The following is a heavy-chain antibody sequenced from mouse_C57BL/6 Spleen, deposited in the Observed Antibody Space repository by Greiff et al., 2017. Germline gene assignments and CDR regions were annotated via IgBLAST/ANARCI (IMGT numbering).Heavy chain of an antibody. J-gene: IGHJ1*03. V-gene: IGHV14-4*01. CDR2: IDPENGDT. CDR3: TTLDYDYDRYFDV. CDR1: GFNIKDDY. Sequence: VQLQQSGAELVRPGASVKLSCTASGFNIKDDYMPWVKQRPEQGLEWIGWIDPENGDTEYASKFQGKATITADTSSNTAYLQLSSLTSEDTAVYYCTTLDYDYDRYFDVWGTGTTVTVSS. D-gene: IGHD2-4*01.